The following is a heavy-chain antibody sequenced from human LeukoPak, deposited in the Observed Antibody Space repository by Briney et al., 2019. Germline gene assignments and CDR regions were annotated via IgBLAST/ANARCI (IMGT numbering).Heavy chain of an antibody. D-gene: IGHD3-22*01. J-gene: IGHJ4*02. CDR2: ISGSGGST. V-gene: IGHV3-23*01. Sequence: PGGSLRLSCAASGFTFSSYAMSCVRQAPRKGLEWVSAISGSGGSTYYADSVRGRFTISRDNSKNTLYLQMNSLRADDTAVYYCANLWKYYDKSSFDYWGQGTLVTVSS. CDR1: GFTFSSYA. CDR3: ANLWKYYDKSSFDY.